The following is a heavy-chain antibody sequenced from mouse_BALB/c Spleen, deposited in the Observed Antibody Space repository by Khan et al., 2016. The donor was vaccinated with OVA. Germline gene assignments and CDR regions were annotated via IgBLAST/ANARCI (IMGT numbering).Heavy chain of an antibody. V-gene: IGHV9-1*02. Sequence: QIQLVQSGPELKKPGETVKISCEASGYTFTNYGMNWVKQAPGKGLKWMGWINTYTGESTYADDFKGRFAFSLETSASTAFLQINNLKNEDMATYFCARGLNCDGSWFAYWGQGTLVTVSA. J-gene: IGHJ3*01. CDR1: GYTFTNYG. CDR3: ARGLNCDGSWFAY. CDR2: INTYTGES.